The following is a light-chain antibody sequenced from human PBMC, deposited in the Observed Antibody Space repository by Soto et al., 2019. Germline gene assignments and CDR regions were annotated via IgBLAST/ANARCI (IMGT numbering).Light chain of an antibody. CDR2: DVS. V-gene: IGLV2-14*01. CDR1: SSDVGGYNY. Sequence: QSVLAQPASVSGSPGQSITISCTGTSSDVGGYNYVSWYQQPPGKAPKLMIYDVSNRPSGVSDRFFGSKSGNTASLTISGLQTEDEADYYCSSYTITSTLVFGTGTKVTVL. J-gene: IGLJ1*01. CDR3: SSYTITSTLV.